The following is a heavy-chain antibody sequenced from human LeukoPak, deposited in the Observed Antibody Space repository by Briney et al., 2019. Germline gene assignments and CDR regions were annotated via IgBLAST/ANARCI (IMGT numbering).Heavy chain of an antibody. Sequence: PGGSLRLSCAASGFTFSSYTMNWVRQAPGKGLEWVSSISSSSSYIYYADSVKGRFTISRDNAKNSLYLQMNSLRAEDTAVYYCAGISGNSYGSRPTAGSWEVDYWGQGTLVTVSS. J-gene: IGHJ4*02. CDR3: AGISGNSYGSRPTAGSWEVDY. D-gene: IGHD5-18*01. V-gene: IGHV3-21*01. CDR2: ISSSSSYI. CDR1: GFTFSSYT.